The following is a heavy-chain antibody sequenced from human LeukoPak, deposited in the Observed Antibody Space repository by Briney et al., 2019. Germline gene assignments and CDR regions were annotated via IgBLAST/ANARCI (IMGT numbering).Heavy chain of an antibody. V-gene: IGHV1-2*02. D-gene: IGHD6-19*01. CDR3: ARSISPIAVAGPIDY. Sequence: GASVKVSCKASGYTFTGYYMHWVRQAPGQGLEWMGWINPNSGGTNYAQKFQGRVTMTRDTSISTAYMELSRLRSDDTAVYYCARSISPIAVAGPIDYWGQGTLVTVS. CDR2: INPNSGGT. J-gene: IGHJ4*02. CDR1: GYTFTGYY.